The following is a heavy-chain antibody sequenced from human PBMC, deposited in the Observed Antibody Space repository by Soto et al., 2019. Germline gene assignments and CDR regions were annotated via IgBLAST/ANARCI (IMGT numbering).Heavy chain of an antibody. CDR3: ASMPFTEYYYYRMDV. Sequence: SETLSLTCAVYGGTFSGYYWSWIRQPPGKGLEWIGEINHSGSTNYNPSLKSRVTISVDTSKNQFSLKLSSVTAADTAVYYCASMPFTEYYYYRMDVWGQGTTVTVSS. CDR1: GGTFSGYY. J-gene: IGHJ6*02. CDR2: INHSGST. V-gene: IGHV4-34*01. D-gene: IGHD2-2*01.